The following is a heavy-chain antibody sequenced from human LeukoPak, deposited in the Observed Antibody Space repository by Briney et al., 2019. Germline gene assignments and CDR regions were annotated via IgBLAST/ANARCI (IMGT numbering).Heavy chain of an antibody. Sequence: SETLSLTCTVSGASISGYYWSWIRQPPGKGLEWIGYMHSTGSTNQNPSLKSRVTMSVDASKNQFSLKLTSVTAADTAVYYCARYHCPTDICDGFDYWGLGTLVTVST. D-gene: IGHD2-8*01. CDR2: MHSTGST. CDR1: GASISGYY. J-gene: IGHJ4*02. V-gene: IGHV4-59*01. CDR3: ARYHCPTDICDGFDY.